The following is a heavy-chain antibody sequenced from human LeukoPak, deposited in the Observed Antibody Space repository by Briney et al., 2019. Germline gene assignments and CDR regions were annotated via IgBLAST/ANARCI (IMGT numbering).Heavy chain of an antibody. Sequence: GASVKVSCKASGYTFTGYYMHWVRQAPGQGLEWMGWINPNSGGTNYAQKFQDWVTMTRDTSISTAYMELSRLRSDDTAVYYCARDPGYCSGGSCYSRHAFDIWGQGTMVTVSS. CDR1: GYTFTGYY. D-gene: IGHD2-15*01. CDR2: INPNSGGT. V-gene: IGHV1-2*04. J-gene: IGHJ3*02. CDR3: ARDPGYCSGGSCYSRHAFDI.